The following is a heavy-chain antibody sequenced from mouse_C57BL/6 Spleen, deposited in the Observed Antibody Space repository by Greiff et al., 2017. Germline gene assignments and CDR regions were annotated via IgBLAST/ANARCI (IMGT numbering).Heavy chain of an antibody. J-gene: IGHJ3*01. D-gene: IGHD2-4*01. CDR3: AGHEVRSYDYDLWFAY. CDR1: GYTFTEYT. Sequence: QVQLQQSGAELVKPGASVKLSCKASGYTFTEYTIHWVKQRSGQGLEWIGWFYPGSGSIKYNEKFKDKATLTADKSSSTVYMELSGLTSEDSAVCFSAGHEVRSYDYDLWFAYWGQGTLVTVSA. V-gene: IGHV1-62-2*01. CDR2: FYPGSGSI.